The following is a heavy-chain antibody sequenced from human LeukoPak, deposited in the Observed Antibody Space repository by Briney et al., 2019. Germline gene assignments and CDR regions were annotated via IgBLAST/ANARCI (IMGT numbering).Heavy chain of an antibody. D-gene: IGHD3-10*01. Sequence: PSETLSLTCSVSGGSISSSSYYWGWIRQPPGKGLEWIGSIYYGGSTYYNPSLKSRVTISVDTSKNQFSLKLSSVTAADTAVYYCARDGRFGELFEAFDIWGQGTMVTVSS. V-gene: IGHV4-39*07. CDR2: IYYGGST. J-gene: IGHJ3*02. CDR1: GGSISSSSYY. CDR3: ARDGRFGELFEAFDI.